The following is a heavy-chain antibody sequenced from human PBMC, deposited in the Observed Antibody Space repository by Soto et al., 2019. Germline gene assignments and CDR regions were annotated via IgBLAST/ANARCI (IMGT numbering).Heavy chain of an antibody. J-gene: IGHJ2*01. Sequence: EVQLLESGGGLVQPGGSLRLSCAASQFTFSYYAMGWVRQAPGKGLEWVSLISGAGGSINYADSVKGRFAISRDNSENTLYLQMNSLSAEDTAVYYCAKGRPPFDLWGRGTLVIVSS. CDR3: AKGRPPFDL. D-gene: IGHD6-6*01. CDR1: QFTFSYYA. CDR2: ISGAGGSI. V-gene: IGHV3-23*01.